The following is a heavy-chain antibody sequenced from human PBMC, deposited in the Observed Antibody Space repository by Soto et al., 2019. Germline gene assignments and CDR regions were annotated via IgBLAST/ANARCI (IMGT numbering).Heavy chain of an antibody. V-gene: IGHV4-61*01. D-gene: IGHD7-27*01. Sequence: QVQLQESGPGQVKPSETLFLTCTVSGGSVSSGTYYWSWILQPAGKGLESMGYIYRGSPNYNPSLQSRATISVDTSRTQFSLMLSSGTAADTAVYYCSRDQGLGAGYFDLWGRGTLVTVSS. CDR2: IYRGSP. CDR3: SRDQGLGAGYFDL. J-gene: IGHJ2*01. CDR1: GGSVSSGTYY.